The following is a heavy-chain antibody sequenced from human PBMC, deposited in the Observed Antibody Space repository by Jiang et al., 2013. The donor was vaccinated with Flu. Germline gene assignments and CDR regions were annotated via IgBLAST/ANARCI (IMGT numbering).Heavy chain of an antibody. Sequence: GGWVRQPPGKALEWLALLYWDDIERYSPFLKNRLTITKDASQRHVVLTVTNMDPLDTATYYCARFGYGDFVDWSDPWGQGILVTVSS. V-gene: IGHV2-5*02. D-gene: IGHD4-17*01. CDR2: LYWDDIE. J-gene: IGHJ5*02. CDR3: ARFGYGDFVDWSDP.